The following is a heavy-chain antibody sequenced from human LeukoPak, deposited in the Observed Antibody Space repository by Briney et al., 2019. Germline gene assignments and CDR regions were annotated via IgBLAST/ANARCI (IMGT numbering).Heavy chain of an antibody. V-gene: IGHV3-11*01. CDR3: ARDYYGDYDYYFDY. CDR2: ISSSGNTI. CDR1: GFTFSDYY. J-gene: IGHJ4*02. Sequence: PGGSLRLSCAASGFTFSDYYMSWIRQAPGKGLEWVSYISSSGNTIYYADSVKGRFTISRDNAKNSLYLQMNSLRAEDTAVYYCARDYYGDYDYYFDYWGQGPLVTVSS. D-gene: IGHD4-17*01.